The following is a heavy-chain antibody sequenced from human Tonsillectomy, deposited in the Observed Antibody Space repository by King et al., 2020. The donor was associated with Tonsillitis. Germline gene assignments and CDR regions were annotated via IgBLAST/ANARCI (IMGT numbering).Heavy chain of an antibody. Sequence: QLVQSGAEVKKHGESRKIYCKGSGYSFTSYWIGWVCQIPGKGLEWMGNIYPGDSDTIYSPSFQGQVTFSADKSTGPAYLQWSSLKASDTAMYYCARPAGYCSSTSAGCYFEYWGQGTLVTVSS. J-gene: IGHJ4*02. CDR3: ARPAGYCSSTSAGCYFEY. CDR1: GYSFTSYW. V-gene: IGHV5-51*01. CDR2: IYPGDSDT. D-gene: IGHD2-2*01.